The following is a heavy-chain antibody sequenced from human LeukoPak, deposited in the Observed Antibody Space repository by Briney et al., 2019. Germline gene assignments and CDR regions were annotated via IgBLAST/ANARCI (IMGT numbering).Heavy chain of an antibody. CDR3: AREDYYDSSGYPI. CDR1: GRSISSYY. Sequence: SETLSLTCTVSGRSISSYYWSWIRQPPGKGLEWIGYIYYSGSTNYNPSLKSRVTISVDTSKNQFSLKLSSVTAADTAVYYCAREDYYDSSGYPIWGQGTLVTVSS. V-gene: IGHV4-59*01. J-gene: IGHJ4*02. CDR2: IYYSGST. D-gene: IGHD3-22*01.